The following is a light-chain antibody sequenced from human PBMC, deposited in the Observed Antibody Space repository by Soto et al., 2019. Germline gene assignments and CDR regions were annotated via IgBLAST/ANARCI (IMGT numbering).Light chain of an antibody. V-gene: IGKV1-5*03. J-gene: IGKJ1*01. CDR2: KAS. CDR1: QSISSW. Sequence: DIQMTQSPSTLSASVGETVTITCRASQSISSWLAWYQQKLGKAPKLLIYKASSLQSGVPSRFSGIGSGTEFTLTISSLQPDDFATYYCQQYNFYSRTFGQGTKVEIK. CDR3: QQYNFYSRT.